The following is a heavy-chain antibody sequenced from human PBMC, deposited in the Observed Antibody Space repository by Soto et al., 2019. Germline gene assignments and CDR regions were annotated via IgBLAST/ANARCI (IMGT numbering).Heavy chain of an antibody. D-gene: IGHD3-3*01. V-gene: IGHV4-59*12. CDR3: ARGLTYYDFWSGYKGNRRVNYMDV. J-gene: IGHJ6*03. CDR2: IYYSGST. Sequence: SETLSLTCTVSGGSISSYYWSWIRQPPGKGLEWIGYIYYSGSTNYNPSLKSRVTISVDTSKNQFSLKLSSVTAADTAVYYCARGLTYYDFWSGYKGNRRVNYMDVWGKGTTVTVSS. CDR1: GGSISSYY.